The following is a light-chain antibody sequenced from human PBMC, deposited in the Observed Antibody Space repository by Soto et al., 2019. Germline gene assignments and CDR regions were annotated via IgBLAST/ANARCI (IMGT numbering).Light chain of an antibody. CDR3: QQYGSSPIT. CDR2: GAS. J-gene: IGKJ5*01. V-gene: IGKV3-20*01. Sequence: ELVLTQYPGTLSLSPGERATLSCRAIQSVSSRYLAWYQQKPGQAPRLLIYGASSRATGIPDRFSGSGSGTDFTLTIIRLEPEDFAVYFCQQYGSSPITFGQGTRLEIK. CDR1: QSVSSRY.